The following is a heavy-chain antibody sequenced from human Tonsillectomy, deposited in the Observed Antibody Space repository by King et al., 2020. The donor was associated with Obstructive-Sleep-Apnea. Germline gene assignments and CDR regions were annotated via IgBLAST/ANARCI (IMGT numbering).Heavy chain of an antibody. V-gene: IGHV4-59*01. CDR3: ARGTGWYGVDV. D-gene: IGHD1/OR15-1a*01. CDR1: GCSIINYT. J-gene: IGHJ6*02. Sequence: QLQESGPGLVNPSATQFLSCAVSGCSIINYTCSLIRPPPGEGLWWGGHVPFSGSTNYKHSLKRRVTISADTAKNPVSLQLSPVTAADTGVYYCARGTGWYGVDVWGQGTPVTVPS. CDR2: VPFSGST.